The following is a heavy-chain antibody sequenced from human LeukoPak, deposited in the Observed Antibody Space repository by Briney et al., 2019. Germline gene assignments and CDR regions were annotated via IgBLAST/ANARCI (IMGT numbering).Heavy chain of an antibody. CDR3: ARGIAAQYYYYYMDV. V-gene: IGHV3-30*02. D-gene: IGHD6-6*01. J-gene: IGHJ6*03. CDR2: IRYDGSNK. CDR1: GFTFSSYG. Sequence: GRSLRLSCAASGFTFSSYGMHWVRQAPGKGLEWVAFIRYDGSNKYYADSVKGRFTISRDNSKNTLYLQMNSLRAEDTAVYYCARGIAAQYYYYYMDVWGKGTAVTVSS.